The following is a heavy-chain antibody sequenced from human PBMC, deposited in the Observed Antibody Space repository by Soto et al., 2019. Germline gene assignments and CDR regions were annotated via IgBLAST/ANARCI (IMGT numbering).Heavy chain of an antibody. CDR1: GCSISSSNW. J-gene: IGHJ4*02. CDR2: IYHSGST. D-gene: IGHD5-12*01. Sequence: QVQLQESGPGLVKPSGTLSLTCAVSGCSISSSNWWSWVRQPPGKGLEGIGEIYHSGSTNYNPSLKRRVTISVDKSKNPFSLKLSSVTAADTAVYYCARNEGGYGLDYWGQGTLVTVSS. V-gene: IGHV4-4*02. CDR3: ARNEGGYGLDY.